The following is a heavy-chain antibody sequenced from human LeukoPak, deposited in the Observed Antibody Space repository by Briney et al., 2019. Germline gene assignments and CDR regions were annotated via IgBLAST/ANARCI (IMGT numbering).Heavy chain of an antibody. CDR1: GSTFSSYG. J-gene: IGHJ6*02. CDR2: ISYDGSNK. CDR3: ARERIGELLYYYYGMDV. V-gene: IGHV3-30*03. Sequence: GGSLRLSCAASGSTFSSYGMHWVRQAPGKGLEWVAVISYDGSNKYYADSVKGRFTISRDNSKNTLYLQMNSLRAEDTAVYYCARERIGELLYYYYGMDVWGQGTTVTVSS. D-gene: IGHD3-10*01.